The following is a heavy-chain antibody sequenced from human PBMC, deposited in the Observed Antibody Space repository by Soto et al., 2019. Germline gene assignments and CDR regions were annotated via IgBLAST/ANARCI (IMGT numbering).Heavy chain of an antibody. D-gene: IGHD6-19*01. CDR3: ARERVAADFDY. J-gene: IGHJ4*02. CDR1: GFPFSSYW. V-gene: IGHV3-74*01. CDR2: INTDGSNT. Sequence: GGSLRLSCAASGFPFSSYWMYWVRQAPGKGLVWVSYINTDGSNTRYADSVKGRFTISRDNAKNTLYLQMNSLRAEDTAVYYCARERVAADFDYWGQGILVTVSS.